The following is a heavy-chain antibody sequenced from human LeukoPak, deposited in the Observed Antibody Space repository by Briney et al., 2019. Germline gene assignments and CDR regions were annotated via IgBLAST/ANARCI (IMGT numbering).Heavy chain of an antibody. Sequence: GGSLRLSCAASGFTFSYYYMSWIRQAPGKGLEWVSYISSSGSTIYYADSVKGRFTISRDNAKNSLYLQMNSLRAEDTAVYYCARDDCSGGSCYAGFDYWGQGTLVTVSS. J-gene: IGHJ4*02. CDR3: ARDDCSGGSCYAGFDY. CDR2: ISSSGSTI. D-gene: IGHD2-15*01. CDR1: GFTFSYYY. V-gene: IGHV3-11*01.